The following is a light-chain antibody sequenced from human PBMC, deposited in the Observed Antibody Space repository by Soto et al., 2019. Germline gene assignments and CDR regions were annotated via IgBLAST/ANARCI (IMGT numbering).Light chain of an antibody. CDR1: QSVSSSY. Sequence: EIVLTQSPGTLSLSPGERATLSCRASQSVSSSYLAWYQQKPGQAPRLLIYGASSRATGSPDRFSGSGSGTDFTLTISRLEPEDFAVYYCHQYGSSQFTFGPGTTVDIK. CDR2: GAS. J-gene: IGKJ3*01. CDR3: HQYGSSQFT. V-gene: IGKV3-20*01.